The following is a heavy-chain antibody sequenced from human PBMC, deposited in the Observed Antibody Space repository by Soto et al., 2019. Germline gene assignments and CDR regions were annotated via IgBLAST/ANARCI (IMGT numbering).Heavy chain of an antibody. J-gene: IGHJ6*02. V-gene: IGHV3-21*01. Sequence: EVQLVESGGGLVKPGGSLRLSCAASGFTFSSYSMNWVRQAPGKGLEWVSSISSSSSYIYYADSVKGRFTISRDSAKNSLYLQMNSLRAEDAAVYYCASEQTAGGMDVWGQGTTVTVSS. CDR2: ISSSSSYI. CDR1: GFTFSSYS. CDR3: ASEQTAGGMDV.